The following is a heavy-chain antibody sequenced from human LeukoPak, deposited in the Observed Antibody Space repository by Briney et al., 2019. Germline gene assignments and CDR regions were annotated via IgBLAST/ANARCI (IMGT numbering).Heavy chain of an antibody. Sequence: TAVSLRLSCAASVFTFSNYAMSWVRQGPGKGLEWVSAISGGGGSTFYADSVKGRFTISRDNTKNTLYLQMNSLRAEDTAVYYCAKAPDAMIVVLISWGQGTVVTVSS. CDR3: AKAPDAMIVVLIS. D-gene: IGHD3-22*01. V-gene: IGHV3-23*01. CDR1: VFTFSNYA. CDR2: ISGGGGST. J-gene: IGHJ5*02.